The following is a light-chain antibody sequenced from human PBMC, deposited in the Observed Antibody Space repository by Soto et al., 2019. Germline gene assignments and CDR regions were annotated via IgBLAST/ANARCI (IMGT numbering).Light chain of an antibody. J-gene: IGKJ1*01. Sequence: EILMTQSPVTLSVSPGERATLSCRASQSFSSNLAWYQQKPGQAPRLLIYDASTRATGIPARFSGSGSGTEFTLTISSLQPEDFATYYCQQTLSFPPTFGQGSKVDIK. CDR3: QQTLSFPPT. CDR1: QSFSSN. V-gene: IGKV3-15*01. CDR2: DAS.